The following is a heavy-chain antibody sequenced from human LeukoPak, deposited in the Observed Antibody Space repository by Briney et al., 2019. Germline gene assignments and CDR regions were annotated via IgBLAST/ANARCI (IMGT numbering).Heavy chain of an antibody. J-gene: IGHJ4*02. CDR1: GFSFSRYA. Sequence: GRSLRLSCTASGFSFSRYAMHWVRQAPGKGLEWVAVISYDGSNKYNADSVKGRFTISRDNSKNTLYLQMNSLRAEDTAVYYCAGEERGEQYFDYWGQGTLVTVSS. CDR3: AGEERGEQYFDY. D-gene: IGHD2-21*01. V-gene: IGHV3-30-3*01. CDR2: ISYDGSNK.